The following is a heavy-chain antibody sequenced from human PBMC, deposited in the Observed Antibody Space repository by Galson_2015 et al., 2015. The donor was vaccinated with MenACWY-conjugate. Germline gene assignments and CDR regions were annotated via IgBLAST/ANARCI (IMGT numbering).Heavy chain of an antibody. CDR1: GFTLSSYA. J-gene: IGHJ4*02. V-gene: IGHV3-23*01. Sequence: SLRLSCAASGFTLSSYAMSWVRQAPGKGLEWVSAISGSGGSTYYADSVKGRFTISRDNSKNKLYLQMNSLRAEDTAVYYCAKDGGKAMAKGFDYLGQGTLVTVSS. CDR2: ISGSGGST. CDR3: AKDGGKAMAKGFDY. D-gene: IGHD5-18*01.